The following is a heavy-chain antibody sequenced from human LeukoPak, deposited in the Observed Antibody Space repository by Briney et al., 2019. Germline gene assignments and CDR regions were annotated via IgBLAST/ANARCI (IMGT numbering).Heavy chain of an antibody. CDR3: ARDRPLDADDYYGFYYFDY. Sequence: ASVKVSCKASGYTFTGYYMHWVRQAPGQGLEWIGWISPNSCGTNHAQKFQGRVTMTRDTSISTAYMELSRLRSDDTAVYYCARDRPLDADDYYGFYYFDYWGQETLVTVSS. V-gene: IGHV1-2*02. D-gene: IGHD3-10*01. CDR1: GYTFTGYY. J-gene: IGHJ4*02. CDR2: ISPNSCGT.